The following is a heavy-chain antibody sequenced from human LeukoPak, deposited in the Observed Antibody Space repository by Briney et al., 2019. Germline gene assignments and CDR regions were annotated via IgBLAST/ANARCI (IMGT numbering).Heavy chain of an antibody. D-gene: IGHD3-10*01. CDR1: GGTFSSYA. CDR2: IIPMFGTP. V-gene: IGHV1-69*05. J-gene: IGHJ6*03. Sequence: ASVKVSSKASGGTFSSYAISWVRQAPGQGLEWMGGIIPMFGTPNHAQKFQGRVTITTDESTSTAYMELSSLRSEDTAVYYCARGPAPSTMVRGVKYYYYYYMDVWGKGTTVTVSS. CDR3: ARGPAPSTMVRGVKYYYYYYMDV.